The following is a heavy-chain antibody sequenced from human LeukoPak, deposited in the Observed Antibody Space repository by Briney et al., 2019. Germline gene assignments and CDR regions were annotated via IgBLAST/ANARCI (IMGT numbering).Heavy chain of an antibody. CDR3: ARDVVGYHDSSGYYRYDQFFDY. D-gene: IGHD3-22*01. Sequence: SETLSLTCTVSGGSISGSSYYWGWIRQPPGKGLEWIGYIYYSGSTYYNPSLKSRVTISVDTSKNQFSLKLSSVTAADTAVYYCARDVVGYHDSSGYYRYDQFFDYWGQGTLVTVSS. V-gene: IGHV4-31*03. CDR1: GGSISGSSYY. CDR2: IYYSGST. J-gene: IGHJ4*02.